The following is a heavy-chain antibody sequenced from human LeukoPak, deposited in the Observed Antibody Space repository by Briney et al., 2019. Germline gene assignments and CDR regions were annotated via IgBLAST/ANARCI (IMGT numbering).Heavy chain of an antibody. D-gene: IGHD5-24*01. Sequence: GGSLRLSCAASGFTFSSYWMHWVRQAPGKGRVWVSRINPDGSSTSYADSVKGRFTISRDNAKNTLYLQTNSLRAEDTAVYYCARDLGWLQSYWGQGTLVTVSS. CDR2: INPDGSST. CDR3: ARDLGWLQSY. J-gene: IGHJ4*02. CDR1: GFTFSSYW. V-gene: IGHV3-74*01.